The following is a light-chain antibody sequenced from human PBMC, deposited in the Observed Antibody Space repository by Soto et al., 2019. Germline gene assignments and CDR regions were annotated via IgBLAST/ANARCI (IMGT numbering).Light chain of an antibody. Sequence: QSLLTLPPSVSGARGQRFTISCTGSISNIVAHYDVHWYQQLPGTAPKLLIYGNSNRPSGVPDRFSGSKYGTSASLAITGLQAEDEADYYCKSYDNSLSVYVFGTGTKVTVL. CDR2: GNS. CDR3: KSYDNSLSVYV. V-gene: IGLV1-40*01. CDR1: ISNIVAHYD. J-gene: IGLJ1*01.